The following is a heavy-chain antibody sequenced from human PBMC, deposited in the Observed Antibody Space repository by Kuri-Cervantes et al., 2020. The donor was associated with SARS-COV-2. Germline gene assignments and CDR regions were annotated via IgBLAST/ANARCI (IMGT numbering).Heavy chain of an antibody. Sequence: GESLKISCAASGFTFSSYAMSWVRQAPGKGLEWVSAISGSGGSTYYADSVKGRFTISRDNSKNTLYLQMNSLRAEDTAVYYCAKKRGATTLSDAFDIWGQGTMVTVSS. D-gene: IGHD1-26*01. V-gene: IGHV3-23*01. CDR1: GFTFSSYA. CDR3: AKKRGATTLSDAFDI. J-gene: IGHJ3*02. CDR2: ISGSGGST.